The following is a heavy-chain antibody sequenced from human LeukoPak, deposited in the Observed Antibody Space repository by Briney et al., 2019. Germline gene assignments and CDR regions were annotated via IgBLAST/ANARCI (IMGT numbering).Heavy chain of an antibody. J-gene: IGHJ4*02. CDR3: ARQGRLPYFDY. D-gene: IGHD6-25*01. CDR2: IYTSGST. V-gene: IGHV4-4*09. Sequence: SETLSLTCTVSGGSISSYYWSWIRQPPGKGLEWIGYIYTSGSTNYNPPLKSRVTISVDTSKNQFSLKLSSVTAADTAVYYCARQGRLPYFDYWGQGTLVTVSS. CDR1: GGSISSYY.